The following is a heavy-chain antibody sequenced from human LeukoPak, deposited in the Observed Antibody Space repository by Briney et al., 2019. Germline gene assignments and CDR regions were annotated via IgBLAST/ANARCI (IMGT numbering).Heavy chain of an antibody. CDR2: IYSGGEI. CDR3: ARGMKYSTGWYNFDY. J-gene: IGHJ4*02. D-gene: IGHD6-19*01. CDR1: GFTVSNNY. Sequence: GGSLRLSCAASGFTVSNNYMSWVRPAPGMGLEWVSVIYSGGEIYYADSVKGRSTISRDNSKNTLYLQMNSLRAEDTAVYYCARGMKYSTGWYNFDYWGQGTLVTVPS. V-gene: IGHV3-66*01.